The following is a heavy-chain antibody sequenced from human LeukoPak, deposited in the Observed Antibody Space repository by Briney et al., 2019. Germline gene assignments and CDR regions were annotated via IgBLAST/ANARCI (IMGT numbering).Heavy chain of an antibody. Sequence: GGSLRLSCAASGFTFSNYPMNWVRQAPGKGLEWVSTISGSGGNTYYADSVKGRFTISRDSSKNTLYLQMNSLRAEDTAAYSCAKGMTTITNWFDPWGQGTLVTVSS. V-gene: IGHV3-23*01. CDR3: AKGMTTITNWFDP. J-gene: IGHJ5*02. CDR2: ISGSGGNT. D-gene: IGHD4-11*01. CDR1: GFTFSNYP.